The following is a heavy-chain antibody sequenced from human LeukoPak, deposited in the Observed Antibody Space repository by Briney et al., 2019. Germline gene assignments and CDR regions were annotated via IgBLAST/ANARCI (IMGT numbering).Heavy chain of an antibody. CDR3: ARADCSSSTCYLRRSWFDP. J-gene: IGHJ5*02. D-gene: IGHD2-2*01. V-gene: IGHV3-21*01. Sequence: GGSLRLSCAASGSTLSNYDMNWARQAPGKGLEWVSSISTSSRYIYYKDSVRGRFTISRDDAKNSLYLEMNSLRAEDTAVYYCARADCSSSTCYLRRSWFDPWGQGTLVTVSS. CDR2: ISTSSRYI. CDR1: GSTLSNYD.